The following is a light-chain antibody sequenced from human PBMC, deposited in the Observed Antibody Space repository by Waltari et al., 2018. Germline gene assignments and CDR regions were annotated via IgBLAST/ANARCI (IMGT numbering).Light chain of an antibody. CDR1: QSRVHSDGNTY. J-gene: IGKJ2*01. CDR2: KVS. V-gene: IGKV2-30*02. CDR3: MQGTHWPHT. Sequence: QSRVHSDGNTYLNWYHQRPGQSPRLLMYKVSNRDSGVPDRFSASGSGTDFTLQISRVEADDVGVYYCMQGTHWPHTFGQGTKLEIK.